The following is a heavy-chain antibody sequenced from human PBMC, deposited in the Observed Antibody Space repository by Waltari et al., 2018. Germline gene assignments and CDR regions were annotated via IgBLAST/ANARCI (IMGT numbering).Heavy chain of an antibody. Sequence: EVQLVETGGGLIQPGGSLRLSCAASGFTVSSNYMSWVRQAPGKGLEWVSVIYSGGSKYDADSGKGRFTISRDNSKNTLYLQMNSLRAEDTAVYYCARDGREKVPWFDPWGQGTLVTVSS. V-gene: IGHV3-53*02. CDR3: ARDGREKVPWFDP. CDR1: GFTVSSNY. J-gene: IGHJ5*02. CDR2: IYSGGSK.